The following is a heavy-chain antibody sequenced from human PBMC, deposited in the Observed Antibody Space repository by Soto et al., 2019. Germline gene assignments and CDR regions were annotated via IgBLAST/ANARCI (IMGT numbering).Heavy chain of an antibody. J-gene: IGHJ4*02. CDR2: FDPEDGET. D-gene: IGHD2-15*01. CDR1: GYTLTELS. V-gene: IGHV1-24*01. CDR3: ATVVCVGSCYLDYFDY. Sequence: ASVKVSCKVSGYTLTELSMHWVRQAPGKGLEWMGGFDPEDGETIYAQKFQGRVTMTEDTSTDTAYMELSSLRSEDTAVYYCATVVCVGSCYLDYFDYWGQGTLVTVSS.